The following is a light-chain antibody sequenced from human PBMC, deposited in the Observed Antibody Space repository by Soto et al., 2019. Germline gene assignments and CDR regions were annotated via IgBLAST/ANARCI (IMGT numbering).Light chain of an antibody. CDR2: GAS. CDR3: QQYMYWSPT. Sequence: EIVLTQSPGTLSLSPGERATLSCRASQSVSSNNLAWYQQRPGQAPRVVIYGASTRATGIPERFSGSGSGTDFTLTISRLQSEDFAVFYCQQYMYWSPTFGQGTKVDIK. V-gene: IGKV3-20*01. J-gene: IGKJ1*01. CDR1: QSVSSNN.